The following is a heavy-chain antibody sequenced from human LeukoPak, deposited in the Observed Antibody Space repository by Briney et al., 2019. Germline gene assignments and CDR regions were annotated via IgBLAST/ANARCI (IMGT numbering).Heavy chain of an antibody. CDR1: GFTFSSYA. CDR2: ISWNSGSI. Sequence: GGSLRLSCAASGFTFSSYAMSWVRQAPGKGLEWVSGISWNSGSIGYADSVKGRFTISRDNAKNSLYLQMNSLRAEDTALYYCAKDMGSGPTSGMDVWGQGTTVTVSS. D-gene: IGHD6-19*01. CDR3: AKDMGSGPTSGMDV. V-gene: IGHV3-9*01. J-gene: IGHJ6*02.